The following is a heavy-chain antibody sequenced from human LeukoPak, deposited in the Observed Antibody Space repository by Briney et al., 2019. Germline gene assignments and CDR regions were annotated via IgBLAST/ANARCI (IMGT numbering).Heavy chain of an antibody. CDR3: TQGSGQYYDY. V-gene: IGHV3-15*01. CDR1: GFTFKNAW. D-gene: IGHD3-22*01. J-gene: IGHJ4*02. Sequence: SGRSLRLSCAASGFTFKNAWMSWVRQPPRKGLEWIGRIKSKTDDGTTDYAAPVKGRFTISRDDSKNTLYLQMNSLTSEDTAVYYCTQGSGQYYDYWGQGTLVTVSS. CDR2: IKSKTDDGTT.